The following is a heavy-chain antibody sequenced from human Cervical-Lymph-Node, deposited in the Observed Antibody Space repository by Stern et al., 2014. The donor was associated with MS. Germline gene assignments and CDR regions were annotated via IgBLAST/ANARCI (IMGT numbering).Heavy chain of an antibody. CDR1: GYTFTSYY. J-gene: IGHJ4*02. CDR3: AREKRDCSGGSCYSRDDY. Sequence: QVQLVQSGAEVKKPGASVKGSCKASGYTFTSYYMHWVRQAPGQGLEWMGIINPSGGTTNHAQKFQGRVTMTRDTSTSTVYMELSSLRSEDTAVYYCAREKRDCSGGSCYSRDDYWGQGTLVTVSS. D-gene: IGHD2-15*01. CDR2: INPSGGTT. V-gene: IGHV1-46*03.